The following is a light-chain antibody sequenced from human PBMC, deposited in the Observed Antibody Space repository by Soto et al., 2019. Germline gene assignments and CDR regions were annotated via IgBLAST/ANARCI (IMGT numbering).Light chain of an antibody. V-gene: IGKV3-20*01. CDR3: PPYGSSPL. CDR1: QSVSSGY. Sequence: EIVLTQSPGTLSLSPGERATLSCRASQSVSSGYLAWYQQKPGQAPRLLIYGASSRATGIPDRFSGSGSGTDFTLTISRLEPEDLAVYYCPPYGSSPLFGQGTKLEIK. CDR2: GAS. J-gene: IGKJ2*01.